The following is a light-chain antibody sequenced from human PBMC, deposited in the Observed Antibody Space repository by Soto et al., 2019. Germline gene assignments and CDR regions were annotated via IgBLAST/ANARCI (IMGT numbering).Light chain of an antibody. Sequence: EIVMTQSQATLSVSPGERATLSCRASQSVNIYLAWYQQKPGQAPRLLIFGASYRATGIPARFSGSGSGTEFNLNISSLQSEDFAVYFCQQYDDWLRLTFGGGTKVEIK. J-gene: IGKJ4*01. V-gene: IGKV3D-15*01. CDR2: GAS. CDR1: QSVNIY. CDR3: QQYDDWLRLT.